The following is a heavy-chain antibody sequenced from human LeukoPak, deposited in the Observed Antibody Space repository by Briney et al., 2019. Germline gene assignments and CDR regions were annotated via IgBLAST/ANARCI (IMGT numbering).Heavy chain of an antibody. CDR3: AHSHSAYHNNVDY. CDR1: DFSLTTTGVG. V-gene: IGHV2-5*02. J-gene: IGHJ4*02. Sequence: SAPKLAKPTQTHTLTCTFTDFSLTTTGVGVGWIRQPPGKALEWLALIYWDDDKRYTPSLKSRPTITRDTSKSQADLTMTNMDPVDTATYFCAHSHSAYHNNVDYWGQGTLVTVSS. CDR2: IYWDDDK. D-gene: IGHD3-22*01.